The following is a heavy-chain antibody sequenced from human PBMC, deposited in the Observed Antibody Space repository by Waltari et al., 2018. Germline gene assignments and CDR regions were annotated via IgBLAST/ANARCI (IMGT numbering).Heavy chain of an antibody. D-gene: IGHD3-16*02. Sequence: QVQLVQSGAEVKKPGASVKVSCKASGYTFSTYGISWVRQAPGQGLEWMGWDRAYNGNTNSAQNLQGRVTMTTDTPTSTAYMELRSLRSDDTALYYCARHGQGVIDAFDIWGQGTMIIVSS. J-gene: IGHJ3*02. CDR3: ARHGQGVIDAFDI. CDR1: GYTFSTYG. CDR2: DRAYNGNT. V-gene: IGHV1-18*01.